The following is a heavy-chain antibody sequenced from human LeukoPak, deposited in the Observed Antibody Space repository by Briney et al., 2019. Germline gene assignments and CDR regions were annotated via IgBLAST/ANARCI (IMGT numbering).Heavy chain of an antibody. V-gene: IGHV1-18*01. J-gene: IGHJ6*02. Sequence: ASVKVSCKASGYTFTSYGISWVRQAPGQGLEWMGWISAYNGNTNYAQKPQGRVTMTTDTSTSTAYMELRSLRSDDTAVYYCARDYPYSSSSLSYYYGMDVWGQGTTVTVSS. CDR2: ISAYNGNT. CDR3: ARDYPYSSSSLSYYYGMDV. D-gene: IGHD6-6*01. CDR1: GYTFTSYG.